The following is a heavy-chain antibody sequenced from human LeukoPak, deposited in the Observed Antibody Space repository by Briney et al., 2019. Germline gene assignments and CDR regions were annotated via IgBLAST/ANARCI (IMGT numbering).Heavy chain of an antibody. Sequence: GGSLRLSCAASGFTFSDYYMSWIRQAPGKGLGWVSYISSSGSTTYYADSVKGRFTISRDNVKKSLYLQMNSLRVEDTAVYYCASGVSASRYWGQGTLVTVSS. CDR2: ISSSGSTT. CDR1: GFTFSDYY. J-gene: IGHJ4*02. V-gene: IGHV3-11*04. CDR3: ASGVSASRY.